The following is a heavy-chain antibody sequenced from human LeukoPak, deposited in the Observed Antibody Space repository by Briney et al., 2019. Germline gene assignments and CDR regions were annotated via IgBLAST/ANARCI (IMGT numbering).Heavy chain of an antibody. V-gene: IGHV3-21*01. Sequence: GGSLRLSCGASGFTFSSYSMNWVRQAPGKGLEWVSSISSSSSYIYYADSVKGRFTISRDNAKNSLYLQMNSLRAEDTAVYYCARSPALLAYCGGDCQKTSEDYWGQGTLVTVSS. CDR3: ARSPALLAYCGGDCQKTSEDY. J-gene: IGHJ4*02. CDR2: ISSSSSYI. CDR1: GFTFSSYS. D-gene: IGHD2-21*02.